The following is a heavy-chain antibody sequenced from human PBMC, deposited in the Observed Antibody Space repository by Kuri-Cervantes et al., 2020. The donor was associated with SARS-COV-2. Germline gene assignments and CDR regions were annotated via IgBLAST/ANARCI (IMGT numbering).Heavy chain of an antibody. CDR2: ISSSGSTI. CDR1: GGPISSGGS. D-gene: IGHD5-18*01. J-gene: IGHJ6*02. Sequence: LSLTCAVSGGPISSGGSSWSWVRQPPGKGLEWVSYISSSGSTIYYADSVKGRFTISRDNAKNSMYLQMNSLRAEDTAVYYCARVGPQLWATYYYYGMDVWGQGTTVTVSS. V-gene: IGHV3-48*03. CDR3: ARVGPQLWATYYYYGMDV.